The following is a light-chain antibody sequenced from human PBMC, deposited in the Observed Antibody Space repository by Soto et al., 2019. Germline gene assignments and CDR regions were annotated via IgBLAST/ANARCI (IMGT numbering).Light chain of an antibody. V-gene: IGKV3D-20*02. CDR1: QSVSTSQ. CDR3: QQRSNWPT. J-gene: IGKJ1*01. CDR2: DAS. Sequence: EIVLTQSPGTLSLSPGERATHSCRASQSVSTSQLAWYQQKPGQAPRLLIYDASNRATGIPARFSGSGSGTDFTLTISSLEPEDFAVYYCQQRSNWPTFGQGTKVDIK.